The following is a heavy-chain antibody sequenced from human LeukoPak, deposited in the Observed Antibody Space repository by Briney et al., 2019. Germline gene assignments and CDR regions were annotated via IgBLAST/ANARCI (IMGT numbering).Heavy chain of an antibody. CDR1: GFIFDDSA. J-gene: IGHJ4*02. CDR3: ARAPTGLASRSYFDY. D-gene: IGHD3-10*01. Sequence: GGSLRLSCAASGFIFDDSAMHWVRQAPGKALEWVSGISWSSGTILYADSVKGRFTISRDNAKNSLYLQMDSLRPEDTALYYCARAPTGLASRSYFDYWGQGSLVTVSS. CDR2: ISWSSGTI. V-gene: IGHV3-9*01.